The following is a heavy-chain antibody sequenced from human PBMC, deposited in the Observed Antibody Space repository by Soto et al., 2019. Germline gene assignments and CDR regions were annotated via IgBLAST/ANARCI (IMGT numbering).Heavy chain of an antibody. Sequence: GGSLRLSCTASGFTFGDYAMSWFRQAPGKGLEWVGFIRSKAYGGTTEYAASVKGRFTISRDDSKSIAYLQMNSLKTEDTAVYYCTRDRGDYIYYYYYYMDVWGKGTTVTVSS. D-gene: IGHD4-17*01. CDR2: IRSKAYGGTT. J-gene: IGHJ6*03. CDR1: GFTFGDYA. CDR3: TRDRGDYIYYYYYYMDV. V-gene: IGHV3-49*03.